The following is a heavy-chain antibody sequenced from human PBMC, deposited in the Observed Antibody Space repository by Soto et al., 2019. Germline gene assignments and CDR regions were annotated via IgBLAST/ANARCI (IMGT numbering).Heavy chain of an antibody. CDR1: GGSISDLY. J-gene: IGHJ4*01. CDR2: GLRHEFV. CDR3: VAGPDHAKSAY. Sequence: SETLSLTCTVSGGSISDLYLSWTRQPPGKGLEWIGYGLRHEFVGTNPSLTNRVTISVDMSKRQFSLRLNSVTAADTAVYYCVAGPDHAKSAYWGLGTLVTASS. V-gene: IGHV4-59*11.